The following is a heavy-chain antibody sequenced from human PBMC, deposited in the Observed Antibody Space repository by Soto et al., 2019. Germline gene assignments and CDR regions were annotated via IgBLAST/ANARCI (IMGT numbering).Heavy chain of an antibody. CDR2: IIPIFGTA. Sequence: SVKVSCKASGGTFSSYAISWVRQAPGQGLEWMGGIIPIFGTANYAQKFQGRVTITADESTSTAYMELSSLRSEDTAVYYCASRLVSRYGYYYYGMDVWGQGTTVTVS. CDR1: GGTFSSYA. V-gene: IGHV1-69*13. CDR3: ASRLVSRYGYYYYGMDV. J-gene: IGHJ6*02. D-gene: IGHD4-17*01.